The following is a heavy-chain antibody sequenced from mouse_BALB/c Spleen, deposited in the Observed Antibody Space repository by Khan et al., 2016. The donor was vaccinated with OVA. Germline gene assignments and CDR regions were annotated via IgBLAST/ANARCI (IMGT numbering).Heavy chain of an antibody. J-gene: IGHJ4*01. CDR1: GYTFTSYW. V-gene: IGHV1-7*01. CDR2: INPSTGYT. CDR3: ARSPYGKYAMDY. Sequence: QVQLQQSGAELAKPGASVKMSCKASGYTFTSYWMHWVKQRPGQGLEWIGYINPSTGYTEYNQKFKDKATLTADKSSSTAYMQLSSLTSEDSAVYYRARSPYGKYAMDYWGQGTSVTVSS. D-gene: IGHD2-1*01.